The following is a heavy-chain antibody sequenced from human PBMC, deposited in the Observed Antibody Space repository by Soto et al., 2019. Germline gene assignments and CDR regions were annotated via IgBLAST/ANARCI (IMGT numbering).Heavy chain of an antibody. CDR1: GFTFSSYA. V-gene: IGHV3-30-3*01. Sequence: GGYLRLSCAASGFTFSSYAMHWVRQAPGKGQERVAVISYDGSNKYYADSVKGRFTISRDNSKNTLYLQMNSLRAEDTAVYYCAGDRGYYYDSSGYDAFDIWGQGTMVTVSS. CDR3: AGDRGYYYDSSGYDAFDI. CDR2: ISYDGSNK. J-gene: IGHJ3*02. D-gene: IGHD3-22*01.